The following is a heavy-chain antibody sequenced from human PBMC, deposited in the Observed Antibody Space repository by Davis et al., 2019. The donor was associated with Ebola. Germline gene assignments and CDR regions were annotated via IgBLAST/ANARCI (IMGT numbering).Heavy chain of an antibody. V-gene: IGHV4-34*01. CDR3: ARGYGQWLGYFYWYFDL. Sequence: PSETLSLTCAVYGGSFSGYYWSWIRQPPGKGLEWIGEINHSGSTNYNPSLKSRVTISVDTSKNQFSLKLSSVTAADTAVYYCARGYGQWLGYFYWYFDLWGRGTLVTVSS. D-gene: IGHD6-19*01. J-gene: IGHJ2*01. CDR1: GGSFSGYY. CDR2: INHSGST.